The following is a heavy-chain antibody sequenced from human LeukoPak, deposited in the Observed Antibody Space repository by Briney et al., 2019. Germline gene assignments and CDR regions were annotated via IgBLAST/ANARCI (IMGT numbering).Heavy chain of an antibody. CDR3: ARGSSYYDSSGYLSFDY. D-gene: IGHD3-22*01. V-gene: IGHV3-64*01. CDR2: ISSNGGST. Sequence: PGGSLRLSCAASGFTFSSYAMHWVRQAPGKGLEYVSAISSNGGSTYYANSVKGRFTISRDNSKNTLYLQMGSLRAEDMAVYYCARGSSYYDSSGYLSFDYWGQGTLVTVSS. CDR1: GFTFSSYA. J-gene: IGHJ4*02.